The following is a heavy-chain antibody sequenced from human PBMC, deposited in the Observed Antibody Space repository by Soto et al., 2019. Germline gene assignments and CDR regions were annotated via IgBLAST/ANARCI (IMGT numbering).Heavy chain of an antibody. CDR3: ASYSSSSQFWYYYYGMDV. J-gene: IGHJ6*02. V-gene: IGHV4-39*01. CDR1: GGSISSSSYY. Sequence: QLQLQESGPGLVKPSETLSLTCTVSGGSISSSSYYWGWIRQPPGKGLEWIGSIYYSGSTYYNPSLKSRVTISVDTSKNQFSMKLSSVTAADTAVYYCASYSSSSQFWYYYYGMDVWGQGTTVTVSS. D-gene: IGHD6-6*01. CDR2: IYYSGST.